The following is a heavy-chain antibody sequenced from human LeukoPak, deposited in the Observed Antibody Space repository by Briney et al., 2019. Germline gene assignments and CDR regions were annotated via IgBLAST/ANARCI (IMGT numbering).Heavy chain of an antibody. CDR3: ARVGSCSGGSCYYRLFDY. V-gene: IGHV4-39*01. D-gene: IGHD2-15*01. Sequence: SETLSLTCTVSGGSISSSSYYWGWIRQPPGKGLEWIGSIYYSGSTYYNPSLKSRVTISVDTSKNQFSLKLSSVTAADTAVYYCARVGSCSGGSCYYRLFDYWGQGTLVTVSS. CDR2: IYYSGST. CDR1: GGSISSSSYY. J-gene: IGHJ4*02.